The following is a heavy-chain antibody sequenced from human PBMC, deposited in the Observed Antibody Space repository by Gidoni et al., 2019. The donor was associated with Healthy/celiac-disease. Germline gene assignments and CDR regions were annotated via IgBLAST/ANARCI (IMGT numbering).Heavy chain of an antibody. CDR2: INPNSGGT. CDR1: EYTFPGYS. J-gene: IGHJ5*02. Sequence: QAQLVQSGAAVKQPGASVKVSCKASEYTFPGYSMHWVRQAPGQGLEWMGWINPNSGGTSYAKKFQGWVTMTRDTSISTAYMELSRLGSDDTAVYYCARGASYSGYDFYWFDPWGQGTLVTVSS. V-gene: IGHV1-2*04. CDR3: ARGASYSGYDFYWFDP. D-gene: IGHD5-12*01.